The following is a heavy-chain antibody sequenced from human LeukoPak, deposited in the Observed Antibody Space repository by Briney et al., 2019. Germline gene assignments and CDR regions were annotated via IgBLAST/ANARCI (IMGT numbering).Heavy chain of an antibody. CDR2: ISAYNGNT. J-gene: IGHJ6*02. CDR1: GGTFSSYA. CDR3: ARGRNRGYGMDV. D-gene: IGHD1-14*01. V-gene: IGHV1-18*01. Sequence: ASVRVSCKASGGTFSSYAISWVRQAPGQGLEWMGWISAYNGNTNYAQKLQGGVTMTTDTSTSTAYMELRSLRSDDTAVYYCARGRNRGYGMDVWGQGTTVTVSS.